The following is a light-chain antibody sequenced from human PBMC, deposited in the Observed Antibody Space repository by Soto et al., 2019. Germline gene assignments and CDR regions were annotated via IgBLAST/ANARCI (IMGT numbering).Light chain of an antibody. Sequence: QSALTQPASVSGSPGQSITISCTGTSNFVSWYQQHPGKAPKLMVYDVSNRPSGVSYRFSGSKSDNTASLTISGLQAEDEADYYCSSYTNSGTVVFGGGTKVTVL. J-gene: IGLJ2*01. CDR2: DVS. V-gene: IGLV2-14*03. CDR3: SSYTNSGTVV. CDR1: SNF.